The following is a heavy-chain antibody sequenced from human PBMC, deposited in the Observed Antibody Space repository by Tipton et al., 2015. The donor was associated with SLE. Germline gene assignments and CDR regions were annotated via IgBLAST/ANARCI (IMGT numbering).Heavy chain of an antibody. J-gene: IGHJ3*02. D-gene: IGHD3-22*01. V-gene: IGHV3-30*04. Sequence: SLRLSCAASGFTFSSYAMHWVRQAPGKGLEWVAVISYDGSNKYYADSVKGRFTISRDNSKNTLYLQMNSLRAEDTAVYYCAKDTDGSSGYDAFDIWGQGTMVTVSS. CDR1: GFTFSSYA. CDR3: AKDTDGSSGYDAFDI. CDR2: ISYDGSNK.